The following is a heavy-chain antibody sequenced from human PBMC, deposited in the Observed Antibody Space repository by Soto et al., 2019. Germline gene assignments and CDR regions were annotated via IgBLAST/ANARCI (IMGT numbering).Heavy chain of an antibody. CDR1: GFTFSSYW. V-gene: IGHV3-74*01. J-gene: IGHJ4*02. CDR2: INFDGSSI. CDR3: ASGYCTGGSCLPFDY. Sequence: GGSLRLSCAASGFTFSSYWMHWVRQAPGKGLVWVSRINFDGSSITYADSVKGRFTISRDNAKNTLYLQMSSLRAEDTAVYYCASGYCTGGSCLPFDYWGQGTLVTVSS. D-gene: IGHD2-15*01.